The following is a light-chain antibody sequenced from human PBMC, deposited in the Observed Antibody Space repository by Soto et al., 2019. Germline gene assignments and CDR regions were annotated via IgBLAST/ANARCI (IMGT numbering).Light chain of an antibody. CDR1: SSDVGAYNY. Sequence: QSALTQPASVSGSPGQSITISCTGTSSDVGAYNYVSWYQQHPGKVPKLMIFDVSNRPSGVSTRFSGSKSGNTASLTISGLQAEDEADYYCSSYTTATTRVFGGGTKVTVL. J-gene: IGLJ3*02. CDR2: DVS. V-gene: IGLV2-14*01. CDR3: SSYTTATTRV.